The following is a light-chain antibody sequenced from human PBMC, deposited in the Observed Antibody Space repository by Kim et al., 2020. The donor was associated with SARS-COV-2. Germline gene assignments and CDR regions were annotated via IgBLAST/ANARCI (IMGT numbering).Light chain of an antibody. V-gene: IGLV3-19*01. CDR3: NSRDSSDNQV. Sequence: SSELTQDPAMSVALGQTVRITCQGDSLRTYYATWYQHKPGQAPILVIYGKNNRPSGIPDRFSGSSSGNTASLTITGTQAGYEADYYCNSRDSSDNQVFGG. CDR2: GKN. CDR1: SLRTYY. J-gene: IGLJ2*01.